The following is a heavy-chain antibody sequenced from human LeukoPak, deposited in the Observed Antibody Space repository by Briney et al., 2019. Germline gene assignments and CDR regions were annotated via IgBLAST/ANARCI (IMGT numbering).Heavy chain of an antibody. Sequence: ASVKVSCKASRYNFTDYYIHWVHQAPGQGLEWMGWINPNSGGTNYAQKFQGRVTMTRDTSISTAYMELSRLRSDDTAVYYCARWYYDYVWGSYPFDYWGQGTLVTVSS. CDR3: ARWYYDYVWGSYPFDY. J-gene: IGHJ4*02. V-gene: IGHV1-2*02. CDR2: INPNSGGT. D-gene: IGHD3-16*02. CDR1: RYNFTDYY.